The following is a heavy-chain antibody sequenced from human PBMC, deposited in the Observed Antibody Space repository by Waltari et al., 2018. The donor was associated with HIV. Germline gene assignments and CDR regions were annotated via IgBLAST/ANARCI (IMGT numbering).Heavy chain of an antibody. J-gene: IGHJ4*02. V-gene: IGHV3-49*03. CDR2: IRSRTYGGAT. CDR1: GFRFGDFV. D-gene: IGHD4-4*01. Sequence: EVKLVEFGGGWVQPGRSLRLSCTGLGFRFGDFVISWFRQAPGKGLEWVGLIRSRTYGGATEYAASGKGRFTISRDDLKSVAYLQMNSLKTEDTAVYYCTRSSKLDYWGQGTLVTVSS. CDR3: TRSSKLDY.